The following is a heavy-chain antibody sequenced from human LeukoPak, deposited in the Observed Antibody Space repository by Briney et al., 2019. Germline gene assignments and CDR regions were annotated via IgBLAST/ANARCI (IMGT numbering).Heavy chain of an antibody. CDR2: IIPIFGTA. V-gene: IGHV1-69*05. Sequence: ASVKVSCKASGGTFSSYAISWVRQAPGQGLEWMGGIIPIFGTANYAQKFQGRVTITTDESTSTAYMELSSLRSEDTAVYYCASRRYCTNGVCYRGDPLRYWGQGTLVTVSS. D-gene: IGHD2-8*01. CDR3: ASRRYCTNGVCYRGDPLRY. J-gene: IGHJ4*02. CDR1: GGTFSSYA.